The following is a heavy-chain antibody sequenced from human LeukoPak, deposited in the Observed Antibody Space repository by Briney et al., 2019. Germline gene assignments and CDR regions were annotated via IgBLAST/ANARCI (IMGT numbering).Heavy chain of an antibody. V-gene: IGHV3-7*01. D-gene: IGHD4-17*01. J-gene: IGHJ4*02. CDR1: GFTFSSYW. CDR2: IKDDGSEK. Sequence: PGGSLRLSCVGSGFTFSSYWMTWVRQAPGKGLEWVANIKDDGSEKYSVDSVKGRFTISRDNAKNSLYLQMSSLRAEDTAVYYCAKVLRGLAYYGDYRDWGQGTLVTVAS. CDR3: AKVLRGLAYYGDYRD.